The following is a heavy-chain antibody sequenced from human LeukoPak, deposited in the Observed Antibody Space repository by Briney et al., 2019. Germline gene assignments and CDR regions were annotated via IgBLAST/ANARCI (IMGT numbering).Heavy chain of an antibody. V-gene: IGHV1-46*01. CDR1: GYTFTSNY. J-gene: IGHJ4*02. CDR2: IYPRDGST. D-gene: IGHD6-19*01. CDR3: ARDSFDSSGCY. Sequence: ASVKVSCKASGYTFTSNYIHWVRQAPGQGLEWMGMIYPRDGSTSYAQKFQGRVTVTRDTSTSTVHMELSSLRSEDTAVYYCARDSFDSSGCYWGQGTLVTVSS.